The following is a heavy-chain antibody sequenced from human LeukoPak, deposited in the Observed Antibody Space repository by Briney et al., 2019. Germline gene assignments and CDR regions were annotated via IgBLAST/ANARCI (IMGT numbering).Heavy chain of an antibody. CDR1: GFTFSSYG. J-gene: IGHJ4*02. CDR2: INTDGSST. D-gene: IGHD3-3*01. CDR3: ARADDYDFWSGYSFDY. Sequence: GGSLRLSCAASGFTFSSYGMSWVRQAPGKGLVWVSRINTDGSSTTYADSVKGRFTISRDNAKNTLYLQMNSLRAEDTAVYYCARADDYDFWSGYSFDYWGQGTLVTVSS. V-gene: IGHV3-74*01.